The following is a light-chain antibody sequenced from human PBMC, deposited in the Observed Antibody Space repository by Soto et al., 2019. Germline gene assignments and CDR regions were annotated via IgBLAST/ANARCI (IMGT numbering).Light chain of an antibody. CDR2: EVT. J-gene: IGLJ1*01. V-gene: IGLV2-14*02. CDR1: SSDVGSYNI. CDR3: SSFTSRFTFNYI. Sequence: QSVLTQPASVSGSPGQSITISCTGTSSDVGSYNIVSWYQQHPGKAPKIIIYEVTNRPSGVSNRFSGSKSGNTASLTISGLQAEDDADYYCSSFTSRFTFNYIFGTGTKLTVL.